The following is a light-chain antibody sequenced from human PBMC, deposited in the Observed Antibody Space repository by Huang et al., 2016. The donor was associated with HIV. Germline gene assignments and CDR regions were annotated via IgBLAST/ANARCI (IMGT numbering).Light chain of an antibody. Sequence: IPLTQSPSTLSASVGDRVTITCRASQTVNNWLAWYQQKPGKAPELLIYEASSLRSGVPSRFSGTGSGTEFTLTLDSLQPDDSASYFCQQYNNGLTFGGGTKVEIK. V-gene: IGKV1-5*01. CDR2: EAS. CDR1: QTVNNW. J-gene: IGKJ4*01. CDR3: QQYNNGLT.